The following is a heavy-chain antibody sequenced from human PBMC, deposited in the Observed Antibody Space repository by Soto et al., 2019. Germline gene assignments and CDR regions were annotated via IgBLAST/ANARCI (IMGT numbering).Heavy chain of an antibody. Sequence: QVQLVESGGGVVQPGRSLRLSCAASGFTFSSYAIHWVRQAPGKGPEWVTIISYDGSDKYYADSVKGRFTISRDNAKNTLYLQMNSLRVEDTAVYYCARDNDDYGLSGPDYWGQGTLVTVSA. CDR1: GFTFSSYA. V-gene: IGHV3-30*04. D-gene: IGHD4-17*01. J-gene: IGHJ4*02. CDR3: ARDNDDYGLSGPDY. CDR2: ISYDGSDK.